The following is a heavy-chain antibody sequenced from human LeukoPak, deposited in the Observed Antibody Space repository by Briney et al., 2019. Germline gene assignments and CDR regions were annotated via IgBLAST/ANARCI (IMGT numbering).Heavy chain of an antibody. Sequence: SETLSLTCTVSGGSISSGGYYWSWIRQHPGKGLEWIGYIYYSGSTYYNPSLKSRVTISVDTSKNQFSLKLGSVTAADTAVYYCASGYDILTGYLHYWGQGTLVTVSS. CDR1: GGSISSGGYY. D-gene: IGHD3-9*01. CDR3: ASGYDILTGYLHY. CDR2: IYYSGST. V-gene: IGHV4-31*03. J-gene: IGHJ4*02.